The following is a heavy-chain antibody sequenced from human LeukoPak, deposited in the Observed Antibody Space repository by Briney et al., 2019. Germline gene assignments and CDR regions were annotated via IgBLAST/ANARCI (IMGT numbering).Heavy chain of an antibody. Sequence: SETLSLTCAVSGYSISSGYYWGWIRQPPGKGLEWIGSIYHSGSTYYNPSLKSRVTISVDTSKNQFSLKLSSVTAADTAVYYCATSLAQCSSCPFDYWGQGTLVTVSS. J-gene: IGHJ4*02. CDR3: ATSLAQCSSCPFDY. CDR1: GYSISSGYY. D-gene: IGHD2-2*01. V-gene: IGHV4-38-2*01. CDR2: IYHSGST.